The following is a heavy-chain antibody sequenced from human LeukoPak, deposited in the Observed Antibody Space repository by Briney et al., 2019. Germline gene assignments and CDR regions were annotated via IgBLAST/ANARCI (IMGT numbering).Heavy chain of an antibody. CDR1: GYTFTSYY. CDR3: AREYMIVVVVLGY. J-gene: IGHJ4*02. CDR2: INPSGGST. V-gene: IGHV1-46*01. Sequence: ASVKVSCKASGYTFTSYYMHWVRQAPGQGLEWMGIINPSGGSTSYAQKFQGRVTMTRNTSISTAYMELSRLRSDDTAVYYCAREYMIVVVVLGYWGQGTLVTVSS. D-gene: IGHD3-22*01.